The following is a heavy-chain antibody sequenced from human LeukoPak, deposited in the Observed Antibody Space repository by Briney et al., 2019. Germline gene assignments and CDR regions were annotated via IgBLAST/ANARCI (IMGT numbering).Heavy chain of an antibody. CDR2: ISGSGGST. J-gene: IGHJ4*02. CDR3: ARLTLGLFDY. Sequence: GGSLRLSCAASGFTFSSYAMTWVRQAPGKGLEWVSAISGSGGSTYYADSVKGRFTISVDTSKNQFSLKLSSVTAADTAVYYCARLTLGLFDYWGQGTLVTVSS. D-gene: IGHD7-27*01. CDR1: GFTFSSYA. V-gene: IGHV3-23*01.